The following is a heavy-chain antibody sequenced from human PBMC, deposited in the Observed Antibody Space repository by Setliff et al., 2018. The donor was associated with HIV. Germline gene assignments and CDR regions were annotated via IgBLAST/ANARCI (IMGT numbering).Heavy chain of an antibody. CDR3: ARDGGDGCGYYYADY. CDR1: GYTFINYY. Sequence: GASVKVSCKASGYTFINYYIHWVRQVPGQGLEWMGILNPSGGSTTYALKFQGRVTMTSDTSTNTVYMELRSLRSEETAVFYCARDGGDGCGYYYADYWGQGTLVTVSS. CDR2: LNPSGGST. D-gene: IGHD3-22*01. J-gene: IGHJ4*02. V-gene: IGHV1-46*01.